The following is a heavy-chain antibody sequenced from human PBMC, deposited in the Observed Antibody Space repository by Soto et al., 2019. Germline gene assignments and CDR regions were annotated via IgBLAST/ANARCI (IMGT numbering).Heavy chain of an antibody. CDR3: ARGPYSSSAYWFDP. CDR1: GGTFSSYT. CDR2: IIPILGIA. D-gene: IGHD6-6*01. J-gene: IGHJ5*02. Sequence: SVKVSCKASGGTFSSYTISWVRQAPGQGLEWMGRIIPILGIANYAQKFQGRVTITADKSTSTAYMELSSLRSEDTAVYYCARGPYSSSAYWFDPWGQGILVTVSS. V-gene: IGHV1-69*02.